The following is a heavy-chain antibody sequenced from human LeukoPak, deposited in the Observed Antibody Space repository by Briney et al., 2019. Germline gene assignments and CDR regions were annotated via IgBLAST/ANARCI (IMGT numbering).Heavy chain of an antibody. CDR1: GGTFSSYA. CDR2: ISPIFGTA. CDR3: ARDGGYCSSTSCYKFSY. J-gene: IGHJ4*02. V-gene: IGHV1-69*01. Sequence: ASVKVSCKASGGTFSSYAISWVRQAPGQGLEWMGGISPIFGTANYAQKFQGRVTITADESTSTAYMELSSLRSEDTAVYYCARDGGYCSSTSCYKFSYWGQGTLVTVSS. D-gene: IGHD2-2*02.